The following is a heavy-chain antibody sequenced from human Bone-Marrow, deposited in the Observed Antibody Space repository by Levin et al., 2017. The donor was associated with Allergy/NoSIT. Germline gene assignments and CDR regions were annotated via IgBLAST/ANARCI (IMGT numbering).Heavy chain of an antibody. J-gene: IGHJ4*02. CDR2: INPSNGGT. V-gene: IGHV1-46*01. D-gene: IGHD3-22*01. Sequence: ASVKVSCKASGYTFVSYYIHWVRQAPGQGLEWMGIINPSNGGTSFAQKFQGRVTMTRDTSTTTLYMELRGLRTDDTAVYYCARDRAVNSGYDSMDFWGQGTLVTVTS. CDR3: ARDRAVNSGYDSMDF. CDR1: GYTFVSYY.